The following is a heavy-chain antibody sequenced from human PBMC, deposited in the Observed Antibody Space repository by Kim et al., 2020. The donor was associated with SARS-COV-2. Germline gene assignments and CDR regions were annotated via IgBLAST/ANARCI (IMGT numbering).Heavy chain of an antibody. J-gene: IGHJ4*02. CDR2: ISSNGGST. D-gene: IGHD4-4*01. CDR3: VRGYDYSNYVPSSYFDY. V-gene: IGHV3-64D*06. Sequence: GGSLRLSCSASGFTFSSYAMHWVRQAPGKGLEYVSAISSNGGSTYYADSVKGRFTISRDNSKNTLYLQMSSLRAEDTAVYYCVRGYDYSNYVPSSYFDYWGQGTLVTVSS. CDR1: GFTFSSYA.